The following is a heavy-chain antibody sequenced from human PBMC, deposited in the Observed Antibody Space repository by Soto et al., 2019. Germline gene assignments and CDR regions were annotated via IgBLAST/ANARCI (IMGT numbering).Heavy chain of an antibody. CDR1: GFTFSSYT. Sequence: GGSLRLSCAASGFTFSSYTMSWVRQAPGKGLEWVSAISGSGGSTYYADSVKGRFTISRDNSKNTLYLQMNSLRAEDTAVYYCAKASWPSGRYVGDYWGQGSLVIVSS. CDR3: AKASWPSGRYVGDY. V-gene: IGHV3-23*01. J-gene: IGHJ4*02. D-gene: IGHD1-26*01. CDR2: ISGSGGST.